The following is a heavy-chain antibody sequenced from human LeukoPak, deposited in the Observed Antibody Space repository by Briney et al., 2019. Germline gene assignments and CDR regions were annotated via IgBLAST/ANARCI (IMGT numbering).Heavy chain of an antibody. J-gene: IGHJ4*02. CDR3: ARDGQLLAPEY. CDR1: GYTFTSYV. Sequence: ASVKVCCKASGYTFTSYVISWVRQAPGKRLEWMGWSSAYNGNTNYAQKLQGRVTMTTDTSTSTAYMELRSLRSDDTAVYYCARDGQLLAPEYWGQGTLVTDSS. CDR2: SSAYNGNT. V-gene: IGHV1-18*04. D-gene: IGHD2-21*01.